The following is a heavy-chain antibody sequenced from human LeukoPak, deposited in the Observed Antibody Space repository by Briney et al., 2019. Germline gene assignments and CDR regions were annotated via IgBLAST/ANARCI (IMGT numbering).Heavy chain of an antibody. D-gene: IGHD6-25*01. Sequence: GGSLRLSCAASGFTFSSYWMHWVRQVPGKGLVWVSRINSDGTSTSHADSVKGRFTISKDNAKNTLYLQMNSLRAEDTAVYYCARSGRCQDYWGQGTLVTVSS. CDR3: ARSGRCQDY. J-gene: IGHJ4*02. CDR2: INSDGTST. V-gene: IGHV3-74*01. CDR1: GFTFSSYW.